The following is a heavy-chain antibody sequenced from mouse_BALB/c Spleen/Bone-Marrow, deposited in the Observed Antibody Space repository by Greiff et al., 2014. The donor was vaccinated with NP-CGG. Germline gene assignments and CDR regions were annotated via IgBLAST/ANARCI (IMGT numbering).Heavy chain of an antibody. CDR1: GYTFTSYY. CDR3: TRSNGNRFAY. D-gene: IGHD2-1*01. J-gene: IGHJ3*01. V-gene: IGHV1S81*02. CDR2: INPSNGGT. Sequence: LQESGAELVKPGASVKLSCKASGYTFTSYYIYWVKQRPGQGLEWIGEINPSNGGTNFNEKFKSKATLTVDKSSSTAYMQLSSLTSEDSAVYYCTRSNGNRFAYWGQGTLVTVSA.